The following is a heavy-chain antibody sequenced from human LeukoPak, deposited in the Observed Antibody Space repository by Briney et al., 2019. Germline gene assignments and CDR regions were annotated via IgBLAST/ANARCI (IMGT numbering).Heavy chain of an antibody. CDR1: GFTFSTYW. V-gene: IGHV3-7*01. CDR3: AQARGY. Sequence: GGSLRLSCAASGFTFSTYWMSWVRQAPGKGLEWVANINPDGSGWYVDPVKGRFTISRDNPKNSLFLQMNSLRVEDTAVYYCAQARGYWGQGTLVTVSS. D-gene: IGHD3-10*01. CDR2: INPDGSG. J-gene: IGHJ4*02.